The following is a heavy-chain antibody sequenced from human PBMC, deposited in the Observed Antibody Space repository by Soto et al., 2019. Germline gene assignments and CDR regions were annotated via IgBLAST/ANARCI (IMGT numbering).Heavy chain of an antibody. V-gene: IGHV3-48*01. D-gene: IGHD6-19*01. Sequence: GGSLRLSCAASGFTFSSYSMNWVRQAPGKGLEWVSYISSSSSTIYYADSVKGRFTISRDNAKNSLYLQMNSLRAEDTAVYYCAREAVAGSKDYYYYMDVWGKGTTVTVSS. CDR3: AREAVAGSKDYYYYMDV. CDR1: GFTFSSYS. CDR2: ISSSSSTI. J-gene: IGHJ6*03.